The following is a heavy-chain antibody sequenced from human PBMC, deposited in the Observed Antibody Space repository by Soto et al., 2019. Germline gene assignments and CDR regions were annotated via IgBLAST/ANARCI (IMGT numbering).Heavy chain of an antibody. Sequence: GSLRLSCAASGFTFSSYSMNWVRQAPGKGLEWVSSISSSSSYIYYADSVKGRFTISRDNAKNSLYLQMNSLRAEDTAVYYCARDRGYSSTDDAFDSWGQGTRVTVAS. J-gene: IGHJ3*02. D-gene: IGHD6-13*01. CDR2: ISSSSSYI. CDR3: ARDRGYSSTDDAFDS. V-gene: IGHV3-21*01. CDR1: GFTFSSYS.